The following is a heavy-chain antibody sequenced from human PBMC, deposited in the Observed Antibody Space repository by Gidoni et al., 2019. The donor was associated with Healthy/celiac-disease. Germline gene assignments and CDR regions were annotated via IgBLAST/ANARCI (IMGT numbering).Heavy chain of an antibody. D-gene: IGHD2-2*01. CDR2: ISGSGGST. CDR1: GFTLSRYA. CDR3: AKDGVVPAAMGYYYGMDV. Sequence: EVQLLESGGGLVQPGGSLGLSCSASGFTLSRYAMSWVRQAPGKGFEWVSAISGSGGSTYYADSVKGRFTISRDNHKNTLYLQMNSLRAEDTAVYYCAKDGVVPAAMGYYYGMDVWGQGTTVTVSS. V-gene: IGHV3-23*01. J-gene: IGHJ6*02.